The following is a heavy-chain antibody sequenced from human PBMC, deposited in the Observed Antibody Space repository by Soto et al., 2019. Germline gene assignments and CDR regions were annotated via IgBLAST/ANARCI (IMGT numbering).Heavy chain of an antibody. CDR1: GGSISSYY. CDR2: IYYSGST. CDR3: VSLASNYDILTGYYTDPAFDY. D-gene: IGHD3-9*01. Sequence: PSETLSLTCTVSGGSISSYYWSWIRQPPGKGLEWIGYIYYSGSTNYNPSLKSRVTISVDTSKNQFSLKLSSVTAAFTAVYYCVSLASNYDILTGYYTDPAFDYWGQGTLVTSPQ. V-gene: IGHV4-59*08. J-gene: IGHJ4*02.